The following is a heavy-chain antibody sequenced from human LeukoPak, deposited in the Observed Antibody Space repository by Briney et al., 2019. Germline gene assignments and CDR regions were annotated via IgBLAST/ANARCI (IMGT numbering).Heavy chain of an antibody. Sequence: SETLSLTCTVSGGSISSGDYYWSWIRQSPGKGLEWIGYIYYSGSTYYNPSLKSRVTISVDTSKNQFSLKLSSVTAADTAVYYCARDSPSDLYDSSGSYQSDAFDIWGQGTMVTVSS. J-gene: IGHJ3*02. D-gene: IGHD3-22*01. CDR3: ARDSPSDLYDSSGSYQSDAFDI. V-gene: IGHV4-30-4*01. CDR1: GGSISSGDYY. CDR2: IYYSGST.